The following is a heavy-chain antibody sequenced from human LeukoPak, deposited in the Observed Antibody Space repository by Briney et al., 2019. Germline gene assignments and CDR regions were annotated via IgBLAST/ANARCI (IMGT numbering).Heavy chain of an antibody. Sequence: PSETLSLTCSVSGDSIRSGHSYWGWNRQDPRKGLEWIASIYYVGSPHYNPSLNSRRVTMSVDTTKNQFSLTLTSVTAADTAIYYCARLPITKRAMDVWGQGTTVTVSS. V-gene: IGHV4-39*01. CDR3: ARLPITKRAMDV. J-gene: IGHJ6*02. CDR1: GDSIRSGHSY. CDR2: IYYVGSP. D-gene: IGHD3-3*01.